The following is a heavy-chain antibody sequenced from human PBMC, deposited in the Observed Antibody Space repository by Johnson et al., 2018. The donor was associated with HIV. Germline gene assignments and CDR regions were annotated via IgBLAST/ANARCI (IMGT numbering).Heavy chain of an antibody. CDR3: ARVTSSVTTARYGAFDI. V-gene: IGHV3-66*03. D-gene: IGHD4-17*01. J-gene: IGHJ3*02. Sequence: MQLVESGGGLIQPGGSLRLSCAASGFTVSSNYMSWVRQAPGKGLEWVSVIYSGGSTYYADSVKGRFTISRDNSKNTLYLQMNSLGAEDTAVFYCARVTSSVTTARYGAFDIWGQGTMVTVSS. CDR1: GFTVSSNY. CDR2: IYSGGST.